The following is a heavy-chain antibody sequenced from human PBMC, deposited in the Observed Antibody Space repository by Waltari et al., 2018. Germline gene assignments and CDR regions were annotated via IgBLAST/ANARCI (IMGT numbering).Heavy chain of an antibody. D-gene: IGHD3-3*01. J-gene: IGHJ4*02. CDR2: INPNSGDT. CDR3: ARSGGGTTTFGVAE. V-gene: IGHV1-2*06. Sequence: QVQLVQSGAAVKKSGASVKVSCQASGYTFPDFFHHWLRQAPGQGLEWMGRINPNSGDTSYAQRFQGRVTMTGDTSITTAYMELTGLRSDDTAIYYCARSGGGTTTFGVAEWGQGSLVTVSS. CDR1: GYTFPDFF.